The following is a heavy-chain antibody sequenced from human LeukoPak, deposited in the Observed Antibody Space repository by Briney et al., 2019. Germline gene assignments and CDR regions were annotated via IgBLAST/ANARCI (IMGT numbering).Heavy chain of an antibody. CDR1: GXSISSSSYY. CDR3: ARQANLAAPGTVNWFDP. D-gene: IGHD6-13*01. Sequence: SSETLSLTCTVSGXSISSSSYYWGWIRQPPGKGLEWIGSIYYSGSTYYNPSLKSRVTISVDTSKNQFSLKLSSVTAADTAVYYCARQANLAAPGTVNWFDPWGQGTLVTVSS. J-gene: IGHJ5*02. CDR2: IYYSGST. V-gene: IGHV4-39*01.